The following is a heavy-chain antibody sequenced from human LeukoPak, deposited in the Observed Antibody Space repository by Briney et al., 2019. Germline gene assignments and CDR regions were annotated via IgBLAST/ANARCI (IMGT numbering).Heavy chain of an antibody. CDR2: LNPNSGGT. D-gene: IGHD1-14*01. Sequence: SVNVSCKSSGCTFTGYYMHGVGQAPGQGRDGMGWLNPNSGGTNSAQTFRDRVTMTRDKSLSTHYMGLSTVRSADTAVYYCARDLVGRTWASGYWGQGTLVTVSS. V-gene: IGHV1-2*02. J-gene: IGHJ4*02. CDR1: GCTFTGYY. CDR3: ARDLVGRTWASGY.